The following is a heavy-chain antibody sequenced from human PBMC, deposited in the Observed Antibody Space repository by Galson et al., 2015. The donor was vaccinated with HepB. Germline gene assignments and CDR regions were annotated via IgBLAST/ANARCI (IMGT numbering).Heavy chain of an antibody. CDR1: GFTFSSCW. V-gene: IGHV3-7*01. CDR2: IKQDGSEK. CDR3: ARSPGRTVTIPGGFVHYYYYMDV. J-gene: IGHJ6*03. Sequence: SLRLSCAASGFTFSSCWMSWVRQAPGKGLEWVANIKQDGSEKYYVDSVKGRFTISRDNAKNSLYLQMNSLRAEDTAVYYCARSPGRTVTIPGGFVHYYYYMDVWGKGTTVTVSS. D-gene: IGHD4-17*01.